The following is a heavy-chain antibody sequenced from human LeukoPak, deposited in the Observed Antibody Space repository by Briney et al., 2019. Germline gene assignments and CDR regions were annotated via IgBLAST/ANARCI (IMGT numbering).Heavy chain of an antibody. CDR3: ARHPSGSSFDY. J-gene: IGHJ4*02. CDR1: GASISSSSYY. V-gene: IGHV4-39*01. D-gene: IGHD3-22*01. Sequence: SETLSLTCTVSGASISSSSYYWGWISQPPGKGPEWIATIHYTGSTYHNPSLKSRVTMSVDTSKNQFSLKLSSVTAADTAVYYCARHPSGSSFDYWGQGTLVTVSS. CDR2: IHYTGST.